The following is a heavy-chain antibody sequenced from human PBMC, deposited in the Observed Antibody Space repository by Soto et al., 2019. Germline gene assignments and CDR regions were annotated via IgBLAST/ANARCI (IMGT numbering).Heavy chain of an antibody. D-gene: IGHD2-8*01. Sequence: QGHLVQSGAEVKKPGASVKVSCKTSAYTFTRYGISWVRQAPGQGLEWMGWISGYNGDTNYAQNLQDRVTMTIDTSTPTATMELRSLTSDDTAVYYCAKNGHPPYYYYGLDVWGQGTTVTVSS. V-gene: IGHV1-18*01. CDR2: ISGYNGDT. J-gene: IGHJ6*02. CDR1: AYTFTRYG. CDR3: AKNGHPPYYYYGLDV.